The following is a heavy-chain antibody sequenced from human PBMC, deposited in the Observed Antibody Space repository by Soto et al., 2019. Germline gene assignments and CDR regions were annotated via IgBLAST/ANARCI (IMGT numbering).Heavy chain of an antibody. D-gene: IGHD6-19*01. J-gene: IGHJ3*02. CDR2: INHSGST. CDR3: ARGESSYSSGWYDAFDI. V-gene: IGHV4-34*01. CDR1: GGSFSGYY. Sequence: SETLSLTCAVYGGSFSGYYWSWIRQPPGKGLEWIGEINHSGSTNYNPSLKSRVTISVDTSKNQFSLKLSSVTAADTAVYYCARGESSYSSGWYDAFDIWGQGTMVTVSS.